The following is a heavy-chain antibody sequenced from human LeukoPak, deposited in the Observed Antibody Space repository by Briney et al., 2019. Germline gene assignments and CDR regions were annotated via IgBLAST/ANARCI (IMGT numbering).Heavy chain of an antibody. CDR2: ISGSGGST. J-gene: IGHJ4*02. Sequence: GGSLRLSCAASGFTFSSYAMSWVRQVPGKGLEWVSAISGSGGSTYYADSVKGRFTISRDNSKNTLYLQMNSLRAEDTAVYYCAKDKFGGWPSPGNDYWGQGTLVTVSS. D-gene: IGHD6-19*01. V-gene: IGHV3-23*01. CDR3: AKDKFGGWPSPGNDY. CDR1: GFTFSSYA.